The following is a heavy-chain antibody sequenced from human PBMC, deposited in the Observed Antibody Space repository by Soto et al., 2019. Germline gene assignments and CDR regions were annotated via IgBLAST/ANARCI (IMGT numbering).Heavy chain of an antibody. V-gene: IGHV4-30-4*01. D-gene: IGHD4-17*01. CDR2: IYYSGRT. CDR3: ARAYNGDYLAEYYFDS. CDR1: GGSISSSDYY. J-gene: IGHJ4*02. Sequence: PSETLSLTCTVSGGSISSSDYYWNWIRQPPGKGLEWIGHIYYSGRTSYNPSLKSRVAISVDTSKNQFSLKLSSVTAADTAVYFCARAYNGDYLAEYYFDSWGQGTLVTVS.